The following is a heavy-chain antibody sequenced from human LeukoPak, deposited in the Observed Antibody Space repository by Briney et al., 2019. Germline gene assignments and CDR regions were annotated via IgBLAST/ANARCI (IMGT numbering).Heavy chain of an antibody. CDR3: ALGYNFGYQYFDF. CDR2: IYSDNT. Sequence: GGSLRLSCTVSGFTVSSNSMSWVRQAPGKGLEWVSFIYSDNTHYSDSVKGRFTISRDDSKNTLSLQMNSLRAEGTAVYYCALGYNFGYQYFDFWGQGTLVTVSS. J-gene: IGHJ4*02. D-gene: IGHD5-18*01. V-gene: IGHV3-66*03. CDR1: GFTVSSNS.